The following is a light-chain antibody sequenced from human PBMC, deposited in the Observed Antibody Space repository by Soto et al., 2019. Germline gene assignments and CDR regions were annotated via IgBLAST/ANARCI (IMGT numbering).Light chain of an antibody. CDR1: QSVSSSY. CDR2: GTS. J-gene: IGKJ1*01. Sequence: ELVLTQSPGTLSLSPGERATLSCRASQSVSSSYLAWYQHKPGQAPRLLISGTSSRATGIPDRFSGSGAGTDLTLTISRLEPEDCEVYDCQQYGTTPWTFGQGTKGDIK. V-gene: IGKV3-20*01. CDR3: QQYGTTPWT.